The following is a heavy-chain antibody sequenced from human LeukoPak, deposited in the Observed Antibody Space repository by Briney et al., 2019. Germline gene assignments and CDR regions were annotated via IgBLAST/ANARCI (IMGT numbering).Heavy chain of an antibody. D-gene: IGHD3-16*01. CDR1: GFTFSSYA. Sequence: GGSLRLSCAASGFTFSSYAMSWVRQAPGKGLEWVSIIYTGGSTYYADSVKDRFTISRDNSKNTLYLQINSLRDDDTAVYYCVRDSYGTSWGQGTLVTVSS. CDR3: VRDSYGTS. CDR2: IYTGGST. J-gene: IGHJ4*02. V-gene: IGHV3-66*01.